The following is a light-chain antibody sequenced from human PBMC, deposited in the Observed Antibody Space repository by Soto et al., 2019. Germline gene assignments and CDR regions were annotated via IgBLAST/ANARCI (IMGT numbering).Light chain of an antibody. CDR2: GAS. V-gene: IGKV3-20*01. CDR1: QRITGSS. J-gene: IGKJ2*01. Sequence: VLTQSPGTLSLSPGDRATLSCRASQRITGSSLAWYQQKPGQSPRLVIFGASSRASGVPDRFSGNGSGADFTLTISRLEPEDSAVYHCPQYSNSPTFGPGNKLEI. CDR3: PQYSNSPT.